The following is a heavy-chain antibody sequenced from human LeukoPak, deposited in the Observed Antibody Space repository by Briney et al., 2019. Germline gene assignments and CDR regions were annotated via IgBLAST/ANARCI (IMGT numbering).Heavy chain of an antibody. D-gene: IGHD6-19*01. V-gene: IGHV4-34*01. CDR1: GVPFSNYY. CDR2: INHSGYT. Sequence: SETLSLTCAVSGVPFSNYYWSWVRQSPRQGLEWIGEINHSGYTNYNPSLKSRVTMSIDASKNQFSLRLTSVSAADTGVYYCTRAVAGHPDWGQGTLVTVSS. CDR3: TRAVAGHPD. J-gene: IGHJ4*02.